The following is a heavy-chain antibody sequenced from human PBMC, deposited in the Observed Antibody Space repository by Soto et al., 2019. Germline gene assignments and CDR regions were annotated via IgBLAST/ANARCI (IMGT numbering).Heavy chain of an antibody. J-gene: IGHJ4*02. Sequence: QAQLEQSGAEVRKPGASLTVSCRASGYTFTDYYMSWVRQAPGQGLEWMGWINSKSGDTNYAQKFQGRVTMTTDTSISTAFLVLSRLKSDDAATYFCARTPPVSTRVYFNTWRQGTPVTVSS. V-gene: IGHV1-2*02. CDR1: GYTFTDYY. CDR3: ARTPPVSTRVYFNT. CDR2: INSKSGDT. D-gene: IGHD2-8*01.